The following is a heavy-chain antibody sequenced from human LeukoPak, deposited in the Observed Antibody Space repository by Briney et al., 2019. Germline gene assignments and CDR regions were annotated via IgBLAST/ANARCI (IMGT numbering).Heavy chain of an antibody. D-gene: IGHD3-22*01. Sequence: PGGSLRLSCAASGFTVSSNYMGWVRQAPGKGLEWVSVIYSGGSTYYADSVKGRFTISRHNSKNTLYLQMNSLRAEDTAVYYCARSDYYDIFDYWGQGTLVTVSS. V-gene: IGHV3-53*04. CDR1: GFTVSSNY. CDR2: IYSGGST. J-gene: IGHJ4*02. CDR3: ARSDYYDIFDY.